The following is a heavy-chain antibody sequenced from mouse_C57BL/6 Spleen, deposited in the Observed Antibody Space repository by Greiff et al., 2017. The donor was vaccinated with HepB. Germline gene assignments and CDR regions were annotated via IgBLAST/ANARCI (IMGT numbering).Heavy chain of an antibody. Sequence: QVQLQQSGAELVRPGASVKLSCKASGYTFTDYYMNWVKQRPGQGLEWIASIYPGSGNTYYNEKFKGMATLTAENSSSTAYMQRSSLTSEDSAVYFCARDWEYYFDYWGQGTTLTVSS. CDR1: GYTFTDYY. J-gene: IGHJ2*01. V-gene: IGHV1-76*01. CDR3: ARDWEYYFDY. D-gene: IGHD4-1*01. CDR2: IYPGSGNT.